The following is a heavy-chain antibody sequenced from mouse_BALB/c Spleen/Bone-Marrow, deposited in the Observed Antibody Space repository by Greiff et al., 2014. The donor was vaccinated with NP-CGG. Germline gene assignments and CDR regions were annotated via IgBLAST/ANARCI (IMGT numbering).Heavy chain of an antibody. CDR2: TDPANGNT. J-gene: IGHJ2*01. CDR1: GFNIKDTY. D-gene: IGHD1-1*01. CDR3: ARYYYGSSYFDY. Sequence: DVKLQESGAELVKPGASVKLSCTASGFNIKDTYMHWVKQRPEQGLEWIGRTDPANGNTKYDPKFQGKATITADTSSNTAYLQLSSLTSEDTAVYYCARYYYGSSYFDYWGQGTTLTVSS. V-gene: IGHV14-3*02.